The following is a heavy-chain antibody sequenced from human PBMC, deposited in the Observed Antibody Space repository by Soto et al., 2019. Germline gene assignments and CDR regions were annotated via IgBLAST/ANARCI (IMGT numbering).Heavy chain of an antibody. D-gene: IGHD6-13*01. CDR1: GFTFSSYA. CDR3: ATWTSNWAYYFDY. Sequence: GGSLRLSCASSGFTFSSYAMSLVRQAPGKGLEWVSGISGSGGSTYYADSVKGRFTISRDNSKNTLYLQMNSLRAEDTAVYYCATWTSNWAYYFDYWGQGTLVTVSS. J-gene: IGHJ4*02. CDR2: ISGSGGST. V-gene: IGHV3-23*01.